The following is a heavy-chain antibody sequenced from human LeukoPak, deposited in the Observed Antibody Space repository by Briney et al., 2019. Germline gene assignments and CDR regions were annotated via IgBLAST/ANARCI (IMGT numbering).Heavy chain of an antibody. CDR3: AKRDDFWSGYTDY. CDR2: ISYDGSNK. V-gene: IGHV3-30-3*02. J-gene: IGHJ4*02. Sequence: GGSLRLSCAASGLTFSSYAMHWVRQAPGKGLEWVAVISYDGSNKYYADSVKGRFTISRDNSKNTLYLQMNSLRAEDTAVYYCAKRDDFWSGYTDYWGQGTLVTVSS. D-gene: IGHD3-3*01. CDR1: GLTFSSYA.